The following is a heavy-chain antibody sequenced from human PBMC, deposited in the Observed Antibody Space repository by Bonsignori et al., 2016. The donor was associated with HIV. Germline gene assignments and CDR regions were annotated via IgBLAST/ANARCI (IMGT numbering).Heavy chain of an antibody. J-gene: IGHJ4*02. CDR3: AKDLHRAFDLGATDS. CDR2: MRYDGESI. Sequence: VRQAPGKGLEWVAWMRYDGESIYYAHSVRGRFAISRDNSKNTLYLQLNNLRTEDTAVYYCAKDLHRAFDLGATDSWGQGTLVTVSS. V-gene: IGHV3-30*02.